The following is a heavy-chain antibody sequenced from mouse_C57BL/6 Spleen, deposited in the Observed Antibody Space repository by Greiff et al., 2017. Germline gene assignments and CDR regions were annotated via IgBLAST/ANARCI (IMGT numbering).Heavy chain of an antibody. CDR3: ARGPVITTVVAKDFDY. Sequence: QVQLKESGAELMKPGASVKLSCKATGYTFTGYWIEWVKQRPGHGLEWIGEILPGSGSTNYNEKFKGKATFTADTSSNTAYMQLSSLTTEDSAIYYGARGPVITTVVAKDFDYWGQGTTLTVSS. J-gene: IGHJ2*01. CDR2: ILPGSGST. V-gene: IGHV1-9*01. D-gene: IGHD1-1*01. CDR1: GYTFTGYW.